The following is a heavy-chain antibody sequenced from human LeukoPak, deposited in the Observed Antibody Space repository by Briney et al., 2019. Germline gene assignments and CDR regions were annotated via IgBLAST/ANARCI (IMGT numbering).Heavy chain of an antibody. J-gene: IGHJ3*02. Sequence: SVKVSCKASGYTFTSYGISWVRQAPGQGLEWMGRIIPILGIANYAQKFQGRVTITADKSTSTAYMELSSLRSEDTAVYYCARPRINCSGGSCYLGAFDIWGQGTMVTVSS. CDR1: GYTFTSYG. CDR2: IIPILGIA. V-gene: IGHV1-69*04. CDR3: ARPRINCSGGSCYLGAFDI. D-gene: IGHD2-15*01.